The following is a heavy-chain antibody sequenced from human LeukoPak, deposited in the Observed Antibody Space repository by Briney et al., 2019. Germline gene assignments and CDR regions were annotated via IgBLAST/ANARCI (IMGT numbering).Heavy chain of an antibody. J-gene: IGHJ4*02. D-gene: IGHD6-13*01. CDR1: GGSFSGHY. V-gene: IGHV4-59*11. CDR3: ARDSSSWYDLDY. Sequence: SETMSLTCAVYGGSFSGHYWSWIRQPPGKGLEWIGYIYYSGSTNYNPSLKSRVTMSVDTSKNQFSLKLSSVTAADTAVYYCARDSSSWYDLDYWGQGTLVTVSS. CDR2: IYYSGST.